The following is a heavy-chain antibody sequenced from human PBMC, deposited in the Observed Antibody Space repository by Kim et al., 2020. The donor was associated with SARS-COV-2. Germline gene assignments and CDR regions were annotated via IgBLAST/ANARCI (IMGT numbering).Heavy chain of an antibody. V-gene: IGHV4-39*01. D-gene: IGHD4-17*01. CDR3: ARHGFSYGEYEYWFDP. Sequence: SETLSLTCTVSGGSISSSSYYWGWIRQPPGKGLEWIGSIYYSGSTYYNPSLKSRVTISVDTSKNQFSLKLSSVTAADTAVYYCARHGFSYGEYEYWFDP. CDR1: GGSISSSSYY. CDR2: IYYSGST. J-gene: IGHJ5*02.